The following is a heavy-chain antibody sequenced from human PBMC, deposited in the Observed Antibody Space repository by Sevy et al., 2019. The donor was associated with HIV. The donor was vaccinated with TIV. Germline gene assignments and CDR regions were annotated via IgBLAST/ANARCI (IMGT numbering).Heavy chain of an antibody. D-gene: IGHD3-22*01. V-gene: IGHV5-51*01. CDR3: ATSRSGYFDSSGYYIY. CDR1: GYSFTSHW. Sequence: GESLKISCQGSGYSFTSHWIGWVRHMPGKGLEWMGIIFPDDSDTRYSPSFPGQVTFSADKSINTAYLQWSSLKASDTAMYYCATSRSGYFDSSGYYIYWGQGTLVTVSS. CDR2: IFPDDSDT. J-gene: IGHJ4*02.